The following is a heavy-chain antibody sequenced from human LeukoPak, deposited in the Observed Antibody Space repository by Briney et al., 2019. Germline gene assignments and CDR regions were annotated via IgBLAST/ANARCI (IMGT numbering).Heavy chain of an antibody. CDR2: IYYSGST. V-gene: IGHV4-59*01. J-gene: IGHJ5*02. CDR1: GGSISSYY. CDR3: ARIAAADNWFDP. Sequence: SETLSLTCTVSGGSISSYYWSWIRQPPGKGLEWIGYIYYSGSTNYNPSLKSRVTISVDTSKNQFSLKLSSVTAADTAVYYCARIAAADNWFDPWGQGTLVTVSS. D-gene: IGHD6-13*01.